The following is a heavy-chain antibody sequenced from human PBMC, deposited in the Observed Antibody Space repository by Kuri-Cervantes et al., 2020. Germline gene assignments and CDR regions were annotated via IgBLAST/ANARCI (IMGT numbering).Heavy chain of an antibody. V-gene: IGHV3-30*02. Sequence: GGSLRLSCAASGFTFSSYGMHWVRQAPGKGLEWVTFIRYDASDKYYVDSVKGRFTISRDNSKNTLYLQMNSLRTEDTAVYYCARGLDCSSTSCYRYYYYMDVWGKGTTVTVSS. CDR2: IRYDASDK. CDR1: GFTFSSYG. CDR3: ARGLDCSSTSCYRYYYYMDV. J-gene: IGHJ6*03. D-gene: IGHD2-2*01.